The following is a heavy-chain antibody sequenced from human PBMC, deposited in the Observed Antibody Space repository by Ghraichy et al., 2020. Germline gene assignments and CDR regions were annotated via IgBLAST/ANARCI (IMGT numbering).Heavy chain of an antibody. V-gene: IGHV4-39*01. CDR2: IYYSGST. CDR3: ARQAAAGTIEIWYFDL. J-gene: IGHJ2*01. CDR1: GGSISSSSYY. D-gene: IGHD6-13*01. Sequence: SETLSLTCTVSGGSISSSSYYWGWIRQPPGKGLEWIGSIYYSGSTYYNPSLKSRVTISVDTSKNQFSLKLSSVTAADTAVYYCARQAAAGTIEIWYFDLWGRGTLVTVSS.